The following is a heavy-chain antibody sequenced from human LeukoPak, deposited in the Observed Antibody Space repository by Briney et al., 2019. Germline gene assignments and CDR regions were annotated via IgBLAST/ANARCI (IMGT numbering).Heavy chain of an antibody. CDR2: IKQDGSEK. J-gene: IGHJ4*02. Sequence: GGSLRLSCAASGFTFSSYWMSWVRQAPGKGLEWVANIKQDGSEKYYVDSVKGRFTISRDNAKSSLYLQMNSLRAEDTAVYYCARVTKEGIAVAPDYWGQGTLVTVSS. CDR1: GFTFSSYW. CDR3: ARVTKEGIAVAPDY. D-gene: IGHD6-19*01. V-gene: IGHV3-7*03.